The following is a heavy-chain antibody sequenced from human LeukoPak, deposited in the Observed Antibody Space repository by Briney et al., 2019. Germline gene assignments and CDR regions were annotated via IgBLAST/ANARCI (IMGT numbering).Heavy chain of an antibody. CDR1: GGSISSSSYY. J-gene: IGHJ3*02. CDR2: INHSGST. D-gene: IGHD6-13*01. CDR3: ARAFIAAAGLRKLNAFDI. V-gene: IGHV4-39*07. Sequence: SETLSLTCTVSGGSISSSSYYWGWIRQPPGKGLEWIGEINHSGSTNYNPSLKSRVTISVDTSKNQFSLKLSSVTAADTAVYYCARAFIAAAGLRKLNAFDIWGQGTMVTVSS.